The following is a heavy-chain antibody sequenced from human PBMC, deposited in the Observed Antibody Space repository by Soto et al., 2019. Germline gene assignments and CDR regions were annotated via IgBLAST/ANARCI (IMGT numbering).Heavy chain of an antibody. J-gene: IGHJ3*02. CDR3: ARGPLAYCGGDCYSGAFDI. Sequence: SETLSLTCVVYGGSFSGYYWSWIRQPPGKGLDWIGEINHSGFTNYNPSLKSRVTISVDTSKNQFSLKLSSVTAADTAVYYCARGPLAYCGGDCYSGAFDIWGQGTMVT. D-gene: IGHD2-21*02. CDR1: GGSFSGYY. V-gene: IGHV4-34*01. CDR2: INHSGFT.